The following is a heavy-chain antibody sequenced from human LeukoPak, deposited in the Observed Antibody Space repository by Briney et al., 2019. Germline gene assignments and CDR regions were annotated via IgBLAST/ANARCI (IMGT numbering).Heavy chain of an antibody. CDR1: GFTFDRFT. D-gene: IGHD2-21*02. J-gene: IGHJ4*02. Sequence: GGSLRLSCAASGFTFDRFTIHWVRQTPGKGLEWVSLINRRGHTFYADSVKGRFTISRDNSRNSVFLQMNSLRTEDTALYHCAKEVDCPSDCLFFHSWGQGTLVTVSS. V-gene: IGHV3-43*01. CDR2: INRRGHT. CDR3: AKEVDCPSDCLFFHS.